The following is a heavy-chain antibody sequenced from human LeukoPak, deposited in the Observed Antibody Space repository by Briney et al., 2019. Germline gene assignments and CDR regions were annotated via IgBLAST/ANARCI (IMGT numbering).Heavy chain of an antibody. CDR3: AKFAGKGYFDY. CDR1: GFTFNSYA. J-gene: IGHJ4*02. Sequence: PGRLLRLSCAASGFTFNSYAMHWVRQAPGKGLEWVAIISKDGSNEHYADSVKGRFTVSRDNSKNTLYMQMNSLRVEDTAVYYCAKFAGKGYFDYWGQGTLVTVSP. D-gene: IGHD3-16*01. V-gene: IGHV3-30*18. CDR2: ISKDGSNE.